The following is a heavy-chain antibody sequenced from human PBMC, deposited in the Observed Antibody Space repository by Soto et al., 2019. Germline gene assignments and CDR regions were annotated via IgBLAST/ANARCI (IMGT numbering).Heavy chain of an antibody. CDR1: GFTFSSYS. CDR3: ARDKGYCSSTSCFGGNWFDP. V-gene: IGHV3-21*01. J-gene: IGHJ5*02. Sequence: EVQLVESGGGLVKPGGSLRLSCAASGFTFSSYSMNWVRQAPGKGLEWVSSISSSSSYIYYADSVKGRFTISRDNATNSLYLQMNSMRAEDTAVYYCARDKGYCSSTSCFGGNWFDPWGQGTLVTVSS. CDR2: ISSSSSYI. D-gene: IGHD2-2*01.